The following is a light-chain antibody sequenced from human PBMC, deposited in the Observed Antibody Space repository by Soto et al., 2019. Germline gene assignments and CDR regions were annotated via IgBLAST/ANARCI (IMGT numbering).Light chain of an antibody. V-gene: IGKV3-11*01. CDR3: QQRNNWPT. Sequence: EIVLKQSPATLSLSPGERATLSCRASQSVTSNLAWYQQKPGQAPRLLIYDASNRATGIPARFSGSGSGTDFTLTISSLEPEDFAVYYCQQRNNWPTFGPGTKVDIK. J-gene: IGKJ3*01. CDR2: DAS. CDR1: QSVTSN.